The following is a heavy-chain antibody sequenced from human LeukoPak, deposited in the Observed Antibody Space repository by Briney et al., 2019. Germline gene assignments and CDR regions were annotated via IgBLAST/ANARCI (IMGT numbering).Heavy chain of an antibody. J-gene: IGHJ6*02. V-gene: IGHV4-59*12. CDR1: GGSISSYY. CDR2: IYYSGST. CDR3: ARADCSGGSCYYGMDV. D-gene: IGHD2-15*01. Sequence: SETLSLTCTVSGGSISSYYWSWIRQPPGKGLEWIGYIYYSGSTNYNPSLKSRVTISVDTSKNQFSLKLSSVTAADTAVYYCARADCSGGSCYYGMDVWGQGTTVTVFS.